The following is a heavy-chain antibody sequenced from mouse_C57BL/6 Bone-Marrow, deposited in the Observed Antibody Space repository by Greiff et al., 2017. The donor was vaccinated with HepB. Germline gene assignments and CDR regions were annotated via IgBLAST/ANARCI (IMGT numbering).Heavy chain of an antibody. CDR1: GYTFTSYW. V-gene: IGHV1-64*01. Sequence: QVQLQQPGAELVKPGASVKLSCKASGYTFTSYWMHWVKQRPGQGLEWIGMIHPNSGSTNYNEKFKNKATLTVDKSSSTAYMQLISLTSEDSAVYYCARSIYYDYDGGYFDYWGQGTTLTVSS. J-gene: IGHJ2*01. CDR3: ARSIYYDYDGGYFDY. CDR2: IHPNSGST. D-gene: IGHD2-4*01.